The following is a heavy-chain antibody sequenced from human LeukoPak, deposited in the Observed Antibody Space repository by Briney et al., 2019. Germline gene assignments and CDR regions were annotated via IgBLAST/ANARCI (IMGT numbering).Heavy chain of an antibody. CDR2: ISSSGMYI. D-gene: IGHD5-24*01. CDR3: ARDRGMATIDRGGAIDF. J-gene: IGHJ3*01. CDR1: GFTFSAFS. Sequence: GSLRLSCAASGFTFSAFSMNWVRQAPGKGLEWVSYISSSGMYIYYTDSVKGRFAVSRDNDKKLVYLEMTSLRVEDTAVYYCARDRGMATIDRGGAIDFWGQGTAVSVSS. V-gene: IGHV3-21*01.